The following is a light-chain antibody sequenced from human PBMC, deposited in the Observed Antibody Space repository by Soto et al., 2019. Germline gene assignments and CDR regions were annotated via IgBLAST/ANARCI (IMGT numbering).Light chain of an antibody. CDR2: DAS. V-gene: IGKV3-15*01. Sequence: ELVLTQSPATLSVSPGERATLSCRASQGVGSTLAWYQQEPGRAPRLLIYDASTRAAGIPARFSGDGSGTEFTLTISGLQSDDFAVYYRQHYMTWPLTFGGGTKVDIK. CDR1: QGVGST. J-gene: IGKJ4*01. CDR3: QHYMTWPLT.